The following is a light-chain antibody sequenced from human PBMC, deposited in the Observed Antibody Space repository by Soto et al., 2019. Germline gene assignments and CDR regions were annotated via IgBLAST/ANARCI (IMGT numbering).Light chain of an antibody. CDR3: HQYGGSPGA. J-gene: IGKJ2*01. Sequence: EIVLTQSPGTLSLSPGERATLSCRASQSVTSSYLAWYQQKTGQAPRLLIYGVSSMATGIPDRFSGSGSGTDFTLSISSLEPEDFAVYFCHQYGGSPGAFGQGTKLEIK. CDR1: QSVTSSY. V-gene: IGKV3-20*01. CDR2: GVS.